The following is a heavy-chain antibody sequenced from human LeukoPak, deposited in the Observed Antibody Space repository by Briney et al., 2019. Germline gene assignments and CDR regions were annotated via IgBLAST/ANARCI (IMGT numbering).Heavy chain of an antibody. CDR3: AKGRVPNDFWSGYY. CDR1: GFTFSSHS. CDR2: ISGSGGST. D-gene: IGHD3-3*01. V-gene: IGHV3-23*01. J-gene: IGHJ4*02. Sequence: GGSLRLSCAASGFTFSSHSMNWVRQAPGKGLEWVSAISGSGGSTYYADSVKGRFTISRDNSKNTLYLQMNSLRAEDTAVYYCAKGRVPNDFWSGYYWGQGTLVTVSS.